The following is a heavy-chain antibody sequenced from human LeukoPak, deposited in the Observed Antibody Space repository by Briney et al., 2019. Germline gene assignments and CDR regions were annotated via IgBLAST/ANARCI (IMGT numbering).Heavy chain of an antibody. Sequence: SETLSLTCTVSGGSISSSSYYWGWIRQPPGKGLEWIVSIYYSGITYYNPSLKSRVTISVDTSKNQFSLKLSSVIAADTAVYYCAGFIVVVVAATSWGQGTLVTVSS. J-gene: IGHJ4*02. CDR1: GGSISSSSYY. CDR3: AGFIVVVVAATS. D-gene: IGHD2-15*01. CDR2: IYYSGIT. V-gene: IGHV4-39*01.